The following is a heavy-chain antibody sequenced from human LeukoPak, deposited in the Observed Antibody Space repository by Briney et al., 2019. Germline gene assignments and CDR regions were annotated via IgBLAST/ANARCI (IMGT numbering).Heavy chain of an antibody. V-gene: IGHV3-30*04. D-gene: IGHD3-9*01. CDR1: GFTFSSYA. CDR2: ISYDGSNK. Sequence: GGSLRLSCAASGFTFSSYAMHWVRQAPGKGLEWVAVISYDGSNKYYADSVKGRFTISRDNSKNTLYLQMSSLRAEDTAVYYCARVYHYDILTGYFDYWGQGTLVTVSS. CDR3: ARVYHYDILTGYFDY. J-gene: IGHJ4*02.